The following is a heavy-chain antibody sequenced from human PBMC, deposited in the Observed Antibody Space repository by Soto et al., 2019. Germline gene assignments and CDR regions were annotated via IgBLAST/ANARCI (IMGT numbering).Heavy chain of an antibody. CDR3: ASYPVAARPGAYYYYGMDV. CDR2: ISSSSSYT. V-gene: IGHV3-21*01. Sequence: EVQLVESGGGLVKPGGSLRLSCAASGFTFSSYSMNWVRQAPGKGLEWVSSISSSSSYTYYADSVKGRFTISRDNAKNSLYLQMNSLRAEDTSVYYCASYPVAARPGAYYYYGMDVWGQGTTVTVSS. J-gene: IGHJ6*02. D-gene: IGHD6-6*01. CDR1: GFTFSSYS.